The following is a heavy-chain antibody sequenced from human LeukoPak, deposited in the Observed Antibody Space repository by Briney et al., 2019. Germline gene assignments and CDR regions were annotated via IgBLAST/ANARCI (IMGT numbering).Heavy chain of an antibody. J-gene: IGHJ4*02. Sequence: GGSLKLSCAASGFTFSGSGMHWVRQASGKGLEWVGRIRSKANSYATAYAASVKGRFTISRDDSKNTAYLQMNSLKTEDTAVYYCTRYGDYPFGYWGQGTLVTVSS. CDR3: TRYGDYPFGY. CDR2: IRSKANSYAT. CDR1: GFTFSGSG. D-gene: IGHD2-21*01. V-gene: IGHV3-73*01.